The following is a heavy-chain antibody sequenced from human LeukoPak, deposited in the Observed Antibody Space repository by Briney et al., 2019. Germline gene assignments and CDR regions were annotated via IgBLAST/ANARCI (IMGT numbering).Heavy chain of an antibody. V-gene: IGHV1-69*05. CDR2: IIPIFGTE. Sequence: SVKVSCKASGGTFSSYAISWVRQAPGQGLEWMGRIIPIFGTENYAQKFQGRVTITTDESTSTAYMELSSLRSEDTAVYYCARDERGGGVDSSGYSNYWGQGTLVTVSS. J-gene: IGHJ4*02. CDR1: GGTFSSYA. CDR3: ARDERGGGVDSSGYSNY. D-gene: IGHD3-22*01.